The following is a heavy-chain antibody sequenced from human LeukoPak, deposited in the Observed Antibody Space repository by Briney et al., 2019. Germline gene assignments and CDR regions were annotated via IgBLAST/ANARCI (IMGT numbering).Heavy chain of an antibody. J-gene: IGHJ6*02. CDR1: GFSFSSHA. Sequence: GGSLRLSCAASGFSFSSHAMSWVRQAPGKGLEWFSTISGGGGSTYYADSVKGRFTISRDNSKNTLYLQMNSLRAEDTAVYYCARESKDYSGGSCHPPFYYGMDVWGQGTTVTVSS. CDR3: ARESKDYSGGSCHPPFYYGMDV. CDR2: ISGGGGST. V-gene: IGHV3-23*01. D-gene: IGHD2-15*01.